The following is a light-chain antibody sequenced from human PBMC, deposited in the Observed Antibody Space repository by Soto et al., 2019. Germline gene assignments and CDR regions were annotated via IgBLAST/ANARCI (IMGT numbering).Light chain of an antibody. CDR1: SSNIESNT. V-gene: IGLV1-44*01. J-gene: IGLJ1*01. Sequence: QSVLTHPPSESGTPGQWFTSSCSGTSSNIESNTVTCYQQLPGTAPTLVIHSNLYLPSWIPHCSSTPTSVTSASLAIRGLQCEDEADYCCAAWDDMLNGYLLGRGTKFTVL. CDR3: AAWDDMLNGYL. CDR2: SNL.